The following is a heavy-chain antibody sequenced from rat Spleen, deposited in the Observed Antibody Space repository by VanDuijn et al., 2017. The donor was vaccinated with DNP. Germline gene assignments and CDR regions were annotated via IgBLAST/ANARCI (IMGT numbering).Heavy chain of an antibody. Sequence: EVQLVESGGGLVQPGRSLKLSCAASGFTFSDYNMAWVRQAPKKGLEWVATIIYDGDRTYYRNSVKGRFTISRDNAKSTLYLQMNSLRSEDMATYYCARWGNSDWYFDFWGQGVMVTVSS. V-gene: IGHV5-7*01. D-gene: IGHD1-10*01. CDR1: GFTFSDYN. J-gene: IGHJ2*01. CDR3: ARWGNSDWYFDF. CDR2: IIYDGDRT.